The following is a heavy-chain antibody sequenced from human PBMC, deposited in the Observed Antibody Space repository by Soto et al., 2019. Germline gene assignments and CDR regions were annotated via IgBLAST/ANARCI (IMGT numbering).Heavy chain of an antibody. CDR3: TTGAIGGDYVEDY. CDR2: IKSKTDGGTT. D-gene: IGHD4-17*01. CDR1: GFTFSNAW. V-gene: IGHV3-15*07. Sequence: GGSLRLSCAASGFTFSNAWMNWVRQAPGKGLEWVGRIKSKTDGGTTDYAAPVKGRFTISRDDSKNTLYLQMNSLKTEDTAVYYCTTGAIGGDYVEDYWGQGTLVTVSS. J-gene: IGHJ4*02.